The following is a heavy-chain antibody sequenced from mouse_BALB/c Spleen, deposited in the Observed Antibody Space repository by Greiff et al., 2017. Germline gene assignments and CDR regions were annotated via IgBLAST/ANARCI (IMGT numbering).Heavy chain of an antibody. CDR3: ARNYGNYNYAMDY. D-gene: IGHD2-1*01. J-gene: IGHJ4*01. CDR1: GYTFTDYA. V-gene: IGHV1S137*01. Sequence: VQLQQSGAELVRPGVSVKISCKGSGYTFTDYAMHWVKQSHAQSLEWIGVISTYYGDASYNQKFKGKATMTVDKSSSTAYMELARLTSEDSAIYYCARNYGNYNYAMDYWGQGTSVTVSS. CDR2: ISTYYGDA.